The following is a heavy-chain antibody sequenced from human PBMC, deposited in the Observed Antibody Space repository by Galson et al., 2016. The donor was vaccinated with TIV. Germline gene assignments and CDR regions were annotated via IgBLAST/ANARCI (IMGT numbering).Heavy chain of an antibody. Sequence: SVKVSCKASGGTFNSYDISWLRQIPGEGFGWMGRINPAVGLTKYAQRFQGRFTITAAYMELSSLRSEDTAVYYCSSASHLVPTVHHYWGQGTLVTVSS. CDR3: SSASHLVPTVHHY. CDR2: INPAVGLT. CDR1: GGTFNSYD. J-gene: IGHJ4*02. D-gene: IGHD5-12*01. V-gene: IGHV1-69*04.